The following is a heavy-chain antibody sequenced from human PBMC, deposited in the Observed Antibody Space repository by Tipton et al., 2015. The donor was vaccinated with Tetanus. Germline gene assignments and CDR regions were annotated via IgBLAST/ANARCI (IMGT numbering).Heavy chain of an antibody. CDR2: IKKDESEK. Sequence: SLRLSCPASGFTFSNYWMSWVRQAPGKGLEWVANIKKDESEKDYVDSVKGRFTISRDNAKNSLYLQMNTLRDDDTAVYYCARRGEARANWFDSWGQGTLVTVSS. J-gene: IGHJ5*01. CDR3: ARRGEARANWFDS. CDR1: GFTFSNYW. V-gene: IGHV3-7*01.